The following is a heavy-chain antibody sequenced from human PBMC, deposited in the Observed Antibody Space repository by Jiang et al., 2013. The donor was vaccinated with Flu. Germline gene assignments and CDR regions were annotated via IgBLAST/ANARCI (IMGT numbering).Heavy chain of an antibody. CDR1: GFSLNTFGVA. Sequence: TLTCTFSGFSLNTFGVAVGWIRQPPGKALEWLALIYWNDDKRYSPFLKSSFSITKDSSKNQVVLTMTNMDPVDTATYYCARKGLGPHYHYIYMDVWGKGTTVTVSS. J-gene: IGHJ6*03. CDR3: ARKGLGPHYHYIYMDV. CDR2: IYWNDDK. V-gene: IGHV2-5*01. D-gene: IGHD6-19*01.